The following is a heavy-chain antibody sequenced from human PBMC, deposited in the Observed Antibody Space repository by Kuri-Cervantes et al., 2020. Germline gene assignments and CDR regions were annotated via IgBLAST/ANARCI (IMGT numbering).Heavy chain of an antibody. D-gene: IGHD3-22*01. V-gene: IGHV4-39*01. J-gene: IGHJ5*02. Sequence: SETLSLTCTVSGGSVSSGSYYWSWIRQPPGKGLEWIGSIYHSGSTYYNPSLKSRVTISVDTSKNQFSLKLSSVTAADTAVYYCARHFPMIVVVKGGNWFDPWGQGTLVTVSS. CDR3: ARHFPMIVVVKGGNWFDP. CDR1: GGSVSSGSYY. CDR2: IYHSGST.